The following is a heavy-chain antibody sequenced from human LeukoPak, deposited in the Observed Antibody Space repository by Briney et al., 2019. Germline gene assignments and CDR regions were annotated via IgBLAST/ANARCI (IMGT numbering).Heavy chain of an antibody. V-gene: IGHV3-7*04. J-gene: IGHJ1*01. CDR2: IKADGSEI. CDR1: GFTFSSYA. CDR3: ARHSGSYFQS. D-gene: IGHD1-26*01. Sequence: TGGSLRLSCAASGFTFSSYAMHWVRQAPGKGLEWVANIKADGSEIYYVDSLKGRFTISRGNARNSLYLQMNSLRDEDTAMYYCARHSGSYFQSWGQGTLVTVSS.